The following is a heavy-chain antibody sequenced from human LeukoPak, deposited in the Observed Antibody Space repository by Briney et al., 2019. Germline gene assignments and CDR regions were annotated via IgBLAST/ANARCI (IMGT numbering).Heavy chain of an antibody. CDR2: IYYSGST. CDR1: GDSISSGSYY. Sequence: TLSLTCTVSGDSISSGSYYWSWIRQPPGKGLEWIGNIYYSGSTNYNPSLKSRVTISVDTSKNQFSLKLSSVTAADTAVYYCTRGSIAYYYMDVWGKGTTVTISS. D-gene: IGHD3-22*01. J-gene: IGHJ6*03. V-gene: IGHV4-61*01. CDR3: TRGSIAYYYMDV.